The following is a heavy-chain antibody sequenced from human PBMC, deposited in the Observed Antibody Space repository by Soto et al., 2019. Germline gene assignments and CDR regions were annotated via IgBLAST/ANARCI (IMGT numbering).Heavy chain of an antibody. CDR2: ISAYNGNT. Sequence: QDQLVQSGVEVKKPGASVKVSCKASGYSFTNYGITWVRQAPGQGFEWMGWISAYNGNTNYAQKFQGRVTMTTDASTSTAYLELRSLRSDATAVYYCARDRGVAPPVACNTHYYYYMDVWGKGTTVTVSS. V-gene: IGHV1-18*01. CDR3: ARDRGVAPPVACNTHYYYYMDV. D-gene: IGHD6-19*01. J-gene: IGHJ6*03. CDR1: GYSFTNYG.